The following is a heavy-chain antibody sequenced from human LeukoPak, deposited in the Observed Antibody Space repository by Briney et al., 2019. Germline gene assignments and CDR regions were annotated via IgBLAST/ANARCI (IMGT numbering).Heavy chain of an antibody. J-gene: IGHJ6*03. CDR3: ARDSGSYYHMDV. CDR2: INHSGST. Sequence: PSETLSLTCAVYGGSFSGYYWSWIRQPPGKGLEWIGEINHSGSTNYNPSLKSRVTISVDPSKNQFSLKLSSVTAADTAVYYCARDSGSYYHMDVWGKGTTVTVSS. V-gene: IGHV4-34*01. D-gene: IGHD1-26*01. CDR1: GGSFSGYY.